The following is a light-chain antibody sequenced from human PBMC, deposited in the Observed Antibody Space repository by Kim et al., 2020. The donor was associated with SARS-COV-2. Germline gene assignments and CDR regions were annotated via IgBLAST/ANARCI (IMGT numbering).Light chain of an antibody. Sequence: GDSVNNTCRTMENIGTCLAWYQQKPGRAPSLLIYLASTLESGVPSIFSHTVSGTDFSLSITSLQPDDFATYYCQHYSRFPYTFGQGTKLEI. V-gene: IGKV1-5*03. J-gene: IGKJ2*01. CDR3: QHYSRFPYT. CDR2: LAS. CDR1: ENIGTC.